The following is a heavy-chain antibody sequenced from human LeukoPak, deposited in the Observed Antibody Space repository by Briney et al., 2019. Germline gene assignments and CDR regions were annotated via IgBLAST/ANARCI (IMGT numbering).Heavy chain of an antibody. CDR2: ISTYNGNT. J-gene: IGHJ6*03. CDR3: ARGSYMDV. Sequence: ASVKVSCKASGGTFSSYAISWVRQAPGQGLEWMGWISTYNGNTNYAQKIQGRVTMTTDTSTSTAYMELRSLRSDDTAVYYCARGSYMDVWGKGTTVTVSS. V-gene: IGHV1-18*01. CDR1: GGTFSSYA.